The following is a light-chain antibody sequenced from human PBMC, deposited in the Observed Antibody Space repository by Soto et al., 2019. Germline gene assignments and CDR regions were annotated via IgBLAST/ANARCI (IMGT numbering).Light chain of an antibody. CDR2: DAS. CDR1: QSVSNNY. V-gene: IGKV3-20*01. CDR3: QQYGSSPST. J-gene: IGKJ5*01. Sequence: EIVLTQSPGTLSLSPGERATLSCRASQSVSNNYLAWYQQKPGQAPRLLIYDASNRATGIPDRFSGSGSGTDFTLTISRLEPEDFAVYYCQQYGSSPSTLGQGTRLEIK.